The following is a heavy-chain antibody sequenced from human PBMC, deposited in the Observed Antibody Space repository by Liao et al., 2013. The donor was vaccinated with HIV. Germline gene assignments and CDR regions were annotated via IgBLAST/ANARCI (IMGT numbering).Heavy chain of an antibody. CDR1: GDSISSSSLF. V-gene: IGHV4-39*07. CDR2: VYHDGNT. D-gene: IGHD4/OR15-4a*01. J-gene: IGHJ3*02. CDR3: ARDHFDGAAKAHAFDI. Sequence: QVQLQESGPGLVKPSETLSLTCTVSGDSISSSSLFWGWIRQPPGKGLEWIGTVYHDGNTYYNPSLKRRVTISVDMSKNQFSLKMRSLIAADTAVYYCARDHFDGAAKAHAFDIWGQGTLVTVSS.